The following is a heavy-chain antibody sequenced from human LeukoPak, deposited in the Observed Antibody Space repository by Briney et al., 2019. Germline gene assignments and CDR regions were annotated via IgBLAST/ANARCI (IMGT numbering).Heavy chain of an antibody. J-gene: IGHJ4*02. CDR2: IKSKIDGGTT. D-gene: IGHD2-15*01. Sequence: GGSLRLSCAASGFTFRNAWMSWVRQGPGKGREWVGRIKSKIDGGTTDYAAPVKGRFTSSRDESKNTVDLQMNSLKTEDTALYYCTSISASVVGESFDYWGQGTQVTVSS. CDR3: TSISASVVGESFDY. CDR1: GFTFRNAW. V-gene: IGHV3-15*01.